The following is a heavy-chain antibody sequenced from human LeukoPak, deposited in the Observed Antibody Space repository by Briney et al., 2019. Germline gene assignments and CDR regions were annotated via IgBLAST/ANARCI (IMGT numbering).Heavy chain of an antibody. CDR2: ISAYNGNT. Sequence: GASVKVSCKASGYTFTSYGISWVRQAPGQGLEWMGWISAYNGNTNYAQKLQGRVTMTTDTSTSTAYMELRSLRSDDTAVYYCARDMDDSSGYYKLFALREYYFDYWGQGTLVTVSS. J-gene: IGHJ4*02. V-gene: IGHV1-18*01. D-gene: IGHD3-22*01. CDR3: ARDMDDSSGYYKLFALREYYFDY. CDR1: GYTFTSYG.